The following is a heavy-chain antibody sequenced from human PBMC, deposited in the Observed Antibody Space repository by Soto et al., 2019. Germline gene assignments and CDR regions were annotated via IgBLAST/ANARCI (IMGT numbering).Heavy chain of an antibody. CDR1: GFTFDDYA. V-gene: IGHV3-9*01. D-gene: IGHD6-19*01. Sequence: GGSLRLSCAASGFTFDDYAMHWVRQGPGKGLEWVSGISCNSGRIDYADSVKGRFTISXXXXXXSXYXQXXXLGGXDTALYYCAKDIREYGSGWTYFDNWGQGTLVTVSS. J-gene: IGHJ4*02. CDR3: AKDIREYGSGWTYFDN. CDR2: ISCNSGRI.